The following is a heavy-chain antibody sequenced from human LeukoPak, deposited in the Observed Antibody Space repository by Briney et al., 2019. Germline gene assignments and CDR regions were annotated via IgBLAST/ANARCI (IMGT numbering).Heavy chain of an antibody. Sequence: PGGSLGLSCAASGFSFSNFAMSWVRQAPGKGLEWVSGVSGSGDSTSYADSVKGRFTISRDNSKNTLFLQMNSLRAEDTAVYYCAKSKGGSSGYYSLGDAFDIWGQGTMVTVSS. J-gene: IGHJ3*02. CDR2: VSGSGDST. D-gene: IGHD3-22*01. CDR1: GFSFSNFA. V-gene: IGHV3-23*01. CDR3: AKSKGGSSGYYSLGDAFDI.